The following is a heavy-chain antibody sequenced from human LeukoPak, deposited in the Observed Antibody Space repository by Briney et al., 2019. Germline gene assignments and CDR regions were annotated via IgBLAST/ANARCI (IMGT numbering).Heavy chain of an antibody. V-gene: IGHV4-59*08. J-gene: IGHJ4*02. Sequence: SETLSLTCTVSGGTISSYYWNWIRQPPGKGLEWIGYIHYSGSTKYNPSLKGRVTISVDTSKNQFSLKLSSMTAADTAVYYCARWYSSGWAFDYWGQGTLVTVSS. CDR1: GGTISSYY. CDR2: IHYSGST. CDR3: ARWYSSGWAFDY. D-gene: IGHD6-19*01.